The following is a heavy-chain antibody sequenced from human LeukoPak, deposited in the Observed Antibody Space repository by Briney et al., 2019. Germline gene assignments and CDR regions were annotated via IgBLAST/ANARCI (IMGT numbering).Heavy chain of an antibody. CDR3: ARDADYYDSSGYYWGAFDI. CDR2: ISYDGSNK. CDR1: GFTFSSYA. Sequence: GGSLRLSCAASGFTFSSYAMHWVRQAPGKGLEWVAVISYDGSNKYYADSVKGRFTISRDNSRNTLYLQMNSLRAEDTAVYYCARDADYYDSSGYYWGAFDIWGQGTMVTVSS. J-gene: IGHJ3*02. D-gene: IGHD3-22*01. V-gene: IGHV3-30*04.